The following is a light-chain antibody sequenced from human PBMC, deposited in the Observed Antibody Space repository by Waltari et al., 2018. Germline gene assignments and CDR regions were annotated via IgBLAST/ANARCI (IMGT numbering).Light chain of an antibody. V-gene: IGLV3-21*03. CDR2: DDT. CDR1: STESKS. CDR3: QVWHNSRDVL. Sequence: SYVLTQPPSVSVAPGKTATITWGGNSTESKSVHGYQQTPGQAPALVVYDDTARPSGIPERFSGSNSGNTATLTISRVEAGDEADYYCQVWHNSRDVLFGGGTKLTVL. J-gene: IGLJ2*01.